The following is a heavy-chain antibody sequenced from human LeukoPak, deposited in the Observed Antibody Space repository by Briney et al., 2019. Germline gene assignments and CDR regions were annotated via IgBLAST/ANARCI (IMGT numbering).Heavy chain of an antibody. J-gene: IGHJ4*02. CDR1: GYTFTSYG. V-gene: IGHV1-18*01. Sequence: ASVKVSCTASGYTFTSYGISWVRQAPGQGLEWMGWISAYNGNTNYAQKLQGRVTMTTDTSTSTAYMELRSLRSDDTAVYYCARDMEQLTDFDYWGQGTLVTVSS. CDR2: ISAYNGNT. CDR3: ARDMEQLTDFDY. D-gene: IGHD6-6*01.